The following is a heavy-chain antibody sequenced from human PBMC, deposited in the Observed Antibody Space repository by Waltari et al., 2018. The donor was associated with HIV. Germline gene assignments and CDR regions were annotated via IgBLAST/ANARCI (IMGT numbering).Heavy chain of an antibody. Sequence: EVQLVESGGGLVQPGGSLRLSCAASGFTFSAYSMNWVRQAPGKGLEWVSYIDRRSETIYYAGSVKGRFTISRDNAKDSLVLQMNSLRAEDTAVYYCARYGYPWYFDLWGRGTLVTVSS. D-gene: IGHD6-13*01. CDR2: IDRRSETI. J-gene: IGHJ2*01. CDR1: GFTFSAYS. CDR3: ARYGYPWYFDL. V-gene: IGHV3-48*01.